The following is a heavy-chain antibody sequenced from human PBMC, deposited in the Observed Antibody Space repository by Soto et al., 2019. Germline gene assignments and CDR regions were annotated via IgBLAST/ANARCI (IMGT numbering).Heavy chain of an antibody. D-gene: IGHD6-13*01. CDR1: AASFSREG. Sequence: GRSRRVPCAASAASFSREGIHLVRQVLDNGLEWVAVISYDGTYKHYADSVKGRFTFSRDNSKNTVYLQMNSLRVEDTAVYYCAKDRGYYSSSGPFYWGQGT. CDR3: AKDRGYYSSSGPFY. J-gene: IGHJ4*02. V-gene: IGHV3-30*18. CDR2: ISYDGTYK.